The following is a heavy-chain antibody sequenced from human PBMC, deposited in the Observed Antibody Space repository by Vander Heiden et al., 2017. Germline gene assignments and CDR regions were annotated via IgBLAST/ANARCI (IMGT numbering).Heavy chain of an antibody. CDR2: INPSGGTT. J-gene: IGHJ4*02. Sequence: QVQLVQSGAEVKNPGASVKVSCKASGYTFPSYYMYWVRQAPGQGLEWMGIINPSGGTTNYAQKFQGRVTMTRDTSTSTVYMELSSLRSEDTAMYYCARDTVLSGYLTLDYWGQGTLVTVSS. V-gene: IGHV1-46*01. CDR1: GYTFPSYY. D-gene: IGHD5-12*01. CDR3: ARDTVLSGYLTLDY.